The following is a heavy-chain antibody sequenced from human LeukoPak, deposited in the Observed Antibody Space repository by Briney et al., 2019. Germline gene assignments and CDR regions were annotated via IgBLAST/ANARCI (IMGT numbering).Heavy chain of an antibody. CDR1: GFTFSSYV. CDR3: AKGLQGLPFDY. CDR2: ISDTGRSI. J-gene: IGHJ4*02. Sequence: GGSLRLSCAASGFTFSSYVITWVRQAPGKGLEWVSAISDTGRSIYYADSVKGRFTISRDNSQNTLYLQMNSLRAEDTAVYYCAKGLQGLPFDYWGQGTLVTVSS. V-gene: IGHV3-23*01.